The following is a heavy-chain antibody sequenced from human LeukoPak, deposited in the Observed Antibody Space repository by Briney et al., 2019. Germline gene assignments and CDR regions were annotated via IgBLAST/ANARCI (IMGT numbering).Heavy chain of an antibody. V-gene: IGHV1-24*01. J-gene: IGHJ4*02. Sequence: EASVKVSCKVSGYTLTELSMHWVRQAPGKGLERMGGFDPEDGETIYAQKFQGRVAMTEDTSTDTAYMELSSQRSEDTAVYYCATVAPEDYYFDYWGQGTLVTVSS. CDR2: FDPEDGET. CDR3: ATVAPEDYYFDY. CDR1: GYTLTELS. D-gene: IGHD3/OR15-3a*01.